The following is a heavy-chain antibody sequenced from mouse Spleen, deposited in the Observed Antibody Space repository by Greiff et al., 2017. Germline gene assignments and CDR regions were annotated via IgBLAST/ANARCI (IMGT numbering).Heavy chain of an antibody. CDR1: GYTFTSYW. D-gene: IGHD2-1*01. CDR2: IYPGSGST. V-gene: IGHV1-55*01. Sequence: QVQLQQPGAELVKPGASVKMSCKASGYTFTSYWITWVKQRPGQGLEWIGDIYPGSGSTNYNEKFKSKATLTVDTSSSTAYMQLSSLTSEDSAVYYCARGDYYGNQLEYFDVWGTGTTVTVSS. J-gene: IGHJ1*03. CDR3: ARGDYYGNQLEYFDV.